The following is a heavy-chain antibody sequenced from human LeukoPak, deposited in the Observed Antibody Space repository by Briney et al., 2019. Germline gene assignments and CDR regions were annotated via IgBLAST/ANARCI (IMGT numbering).Heavy chain of an antibody. J-gene: IGHJ6*04. CDR1: GFTFSDHY. V-gene: IGHV3-72*01. CDR3: ARSGIAVAGPPYYYYYGMDV. Sequence: PGGSLRLSCAASGFTFSDHYMDWVRQAPGKGLEWVGRTRNKANSYTTEYAASVKGRLAISRDDSKNSLYLQMNSLKTEDTAVYYCARSGIAVAGPPYYYYYGMDVWGKGTTVTVSS. CDR2: TRNKANSYTT. D-gene: IGHD6-19*01.